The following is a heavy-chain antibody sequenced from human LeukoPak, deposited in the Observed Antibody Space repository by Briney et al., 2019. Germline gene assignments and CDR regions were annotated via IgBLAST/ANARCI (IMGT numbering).Heavy chain of an antibody. CDR3: VRHDGRGGATMGSLDS. CDR2: IYFGRTT. V-gene: IGHV4-39*01. Sequence: SETLSLTCTVSGDSITSSSHHWGWIRQSPGKGLEWIGSIYFGRTTYYNPSLSSRVALSVVTSKNQFSLQLTSVTAADTAVYYCVRHDGRGGATMGSLDSWGQGSPVTVSS. D-gene: IGHD5-12*01. CDR1: GDSITSSSHH. J-gene: IGHJ4*02.